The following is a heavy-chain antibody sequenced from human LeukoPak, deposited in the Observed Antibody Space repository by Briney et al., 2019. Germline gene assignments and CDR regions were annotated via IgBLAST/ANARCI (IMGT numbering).Heavy chain of an antibody. Sequence: SETLSLTCRVSGGFLSNYNWNWIRQSAGKGLEWIGRIYISGSTDYNPSLKSRVTMSVDASKNEFSLRLNSVTAADAAAYYCARTSGRSWFYYYIDVWGKGTTVTVSS. CDR3: ARTSGRSWFYYYIDV. D-gene: IGHD2-15*01. V-gene: IGHV4-4*07. CDR2: IYISGST. CDR1: GGFLSNYN. J-gene: IGHJ6*03.